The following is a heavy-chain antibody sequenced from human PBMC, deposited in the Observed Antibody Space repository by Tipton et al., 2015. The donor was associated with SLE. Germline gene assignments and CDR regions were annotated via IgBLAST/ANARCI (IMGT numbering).Heavy chain of an antibody. J-gene: IGHJ5*02. CDR2: INHSGST. CDR1: GGSFSGYY. Sequence: GSLRLSCAVYGGSFSGYYWSWIRQPPGKGLEWIGEINHSGSTNYNSSLKSRVTISVDTSKNQFSLKLSSVTAADTAVYYCARGKGRNWGWGWFDPWGQGILVTVSS. CDR3: ARGKGRNWGWGWFDP. D-gene: IGHD7-27*01. V-gene: IGHV4-34*01.